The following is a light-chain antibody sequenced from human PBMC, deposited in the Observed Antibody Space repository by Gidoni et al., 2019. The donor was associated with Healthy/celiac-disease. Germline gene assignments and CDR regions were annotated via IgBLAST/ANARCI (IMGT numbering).Light chain of an antibody. J-gene: IGKJ4*01. CDR3: QQSYSTPPLT. V-gene: IGKV1-39*01. CDR2: AAP. Sequence: DIQMTQSPSSLSASVGDRVTITCRASQSISSYLNWYQQKPGKAPKLLIYAAPSLQSGVPSRFSGSGSGTDFTLTISSLQPEDFATYYCQQSYSTPPLTFGGXTKVEIK. CDR1: QSISSY.